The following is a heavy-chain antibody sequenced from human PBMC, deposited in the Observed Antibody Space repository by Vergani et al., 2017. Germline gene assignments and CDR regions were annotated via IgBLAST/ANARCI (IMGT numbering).Heavy chain of an antibody. CDR1: GGSISSYY. CDR2: IYTSGST. D-gene: IGHD2-8*01. Sequence: QVQLQESGPGLVKPSETLSLTCTVSGGSISSYYWSWIRQPAGKGLEWIGRIYTSGSTNYNPSLKSRVTMSVDTSKNQFSLKLSSVTAADTAVYYCARGYCTNSICRGKVDYWGQGTLATVSS. V-gene: IGHV4-4*07. J-gene: IGHJ4*02. CDR3: ARGYCTNSICRGKVDY.